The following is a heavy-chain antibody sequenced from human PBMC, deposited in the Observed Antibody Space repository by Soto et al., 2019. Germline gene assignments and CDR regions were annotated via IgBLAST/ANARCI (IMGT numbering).Heavy chain of an antibody. V-gene: IGHV4-34*01. J-gene: IGHJ6*03. CDR3: ARGRVTPAARNYYYMDV. CDR2: INHSGST. Sequence: SETLSLTCAVYGGSFSGYYWSWIRQPPGKGLEWIGEINHSGSTNYNPSLKSRVTISVDTSKNQFSLKLSSVTAADTAVYYCARGRVTPAARNYYYMDVWGKGTTVTVSS. D-gene: IGHD2-2*01. CDR1: GGSFSGYY.